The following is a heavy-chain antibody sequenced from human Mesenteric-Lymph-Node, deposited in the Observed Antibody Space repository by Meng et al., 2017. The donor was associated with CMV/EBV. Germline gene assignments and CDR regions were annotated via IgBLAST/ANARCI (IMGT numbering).Heavy chain of an antibody. CDR1: GGSVSSGPYY. Sequence: SETLSLTCTVSGGSVSSGPYYWGWIRQPPGKGLEWIATVYYSGITYYNPSLKSRVTISIDTSKNQFSLRLSSLTAADTAVYYCATWRGRDWYPRVDYWGQGTRVTVSS. V-gene: IGHV4-39*07. CDR3: ATWRGRDWYPRVDY. D-gene: IGHD3-9*01. J-gene: IGHJ4*02. CDR2: VYYSGIT.